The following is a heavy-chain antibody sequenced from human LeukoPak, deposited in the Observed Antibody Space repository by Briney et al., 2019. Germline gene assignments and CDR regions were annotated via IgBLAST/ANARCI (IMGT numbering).Heavy chain of an antibody. CDR2: INPDGSDT. D-gene: IGHD3-22*01. Sequence: GGSLRLSCEASGFTFSNYWMGWARQAPGKGLEWVANINPDGSDTSYVDSGKGRIIISRDNAKKSMFLQMNSLRAEDTAVYYCARGVRGYYFDYWGQGTLVTVSS. CDR1: GFTFSNYW. J-gene: IGHJ4*02. V-gene: IGHV3-7*01. CDR3: ARGVRGYYFDY.